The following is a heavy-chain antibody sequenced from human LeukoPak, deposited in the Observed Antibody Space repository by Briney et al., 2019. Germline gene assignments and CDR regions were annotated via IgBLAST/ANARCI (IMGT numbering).Heavy chain of an antibody. V-gene: IGHV1-3*01. J-gene: IGHJ4*02. CDR1: GYTFTSYA. D-gene: IGHD3-16*01. CDR3: AREAGGSLFDY. CDR2: INAGNGNT. Sequence: GASVKVSCKASGYTFTSYAMHWVRQAPGQRLEWMGWINAGNGNTKYSQEFQGRVTITRDTSASTAYMELRSLRSDDTAVYYCAREAGGSLFDYWGQGTLVTVSS.